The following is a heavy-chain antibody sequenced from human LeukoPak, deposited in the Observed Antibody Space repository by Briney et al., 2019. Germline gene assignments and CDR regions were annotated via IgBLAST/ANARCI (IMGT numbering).Heavy chain of an antibody. J-gene: IGHJ6*03. CDR2: ISAYNGNT. D-gene: IGHD2-2*01. Sequence: ASVKVSCKASGYTFTSYGISWVRQAPGQGLEWMGWISAYNGNTNYAQKLQGRVTMTTDTSTSTAYMELRSLRSDDTAVYYCATIVVPAAMGGAPYYYYYMDVWGKGTTVTVSS. V-gene: IGHV1-18*01. CDR1: GYTFTSYG. CDR3: ATIVVPAAMGGAPYYYYYMDV.